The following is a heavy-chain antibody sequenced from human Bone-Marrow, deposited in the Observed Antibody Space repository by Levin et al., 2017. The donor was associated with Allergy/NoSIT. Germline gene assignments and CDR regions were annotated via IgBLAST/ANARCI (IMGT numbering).Heavy chain of an antibody. V-gene: IGHV3-30*03. CDR1: GFSFSDHG. J-gene: IGHJ4*02. CDR2: VSYDGKNQ. D-gene: IGHD1-1*01. Sequence: SCVGSGFSFSDHGIHWVRQAPGKGLEWVSVVSYDGKNQFYAHSVKGRFTMSRDNSKNTVYLHLSSLRAEDTAIYYCARAGGSHRNDFDAWGQGVLVTVS. CDR3: ARAGGSHRNDFDA.